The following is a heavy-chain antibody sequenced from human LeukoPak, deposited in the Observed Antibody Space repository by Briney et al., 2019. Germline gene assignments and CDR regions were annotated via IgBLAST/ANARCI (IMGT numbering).Heavy chain of an antibody. D-gene: IGHD2-2*02. CDR3: ARHSPGYCSSTSCYNYFDY. J-gene: IGHJ4*02. V-gene: IGHV4-59*08. Sequence: SEILSLTCTVSGGSISSYYWSWIRQPPGKGLEWIGYIYYSGSTNYNPSLKSRVTISVDTSKNQFSLKLSSVTAADTAVYYCARHSPGYCSSTSCYNYFDYWGQGTLVTVSS. CDR1: GGSISSYY. CDR2: IYYSGST.